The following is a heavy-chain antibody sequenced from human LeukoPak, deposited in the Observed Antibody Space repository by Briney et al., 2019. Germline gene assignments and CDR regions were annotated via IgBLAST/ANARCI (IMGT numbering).Heavy chain of an antibody. D-gene: IGHD6-13*01. J-gene: IGHJ4*02. Sequence: GGTLRLSCAASGFTFSSYGMNWVRQAPGKGLEWVSSISSSSSYIYYADSVKGRFTISRDNAKNSLYLQMNSLRAEDTAVYYCARDEAAAAGTFDYWGQGTLVTVSS. CDR1: GFTFSSYG. V-gene: IGHV3-21*01. CDR2: ISSSSSYI. CDR3: ARDEAAAAGTFDY.